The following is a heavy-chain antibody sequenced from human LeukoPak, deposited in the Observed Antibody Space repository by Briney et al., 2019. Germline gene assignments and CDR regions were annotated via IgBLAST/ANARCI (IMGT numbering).Heavy chain of an antibody. Sequence: SETLSLTCTVSGGSFSTCYWSWIRQPPGKGLEWIGYIYYSGSTNYTPSLKSRVTISVDTSKNQFSLNLSSVTAADTAVYYCARGRSRDGYNYDYWGQGTLVTVSS. V-gene: IGHV4-59*01. CDR2: IYYSGST. J-gene: IGHJ4*02. CDR3: ARGRSRDGYNYDY. D-gene: IGHD5-24*01. CDR1: GGSFSTCY.